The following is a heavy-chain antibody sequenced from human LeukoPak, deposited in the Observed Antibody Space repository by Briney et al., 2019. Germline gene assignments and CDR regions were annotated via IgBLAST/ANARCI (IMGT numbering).Heavy chain of an antibody. Sequence: GGSLRLSCAASGFTFDDYAMHWVRQAPGKGLEWVAVISYDGSNKYYADSVKGRFTISRDNSKNTLYLQMNSLRAEDTAVYYCARTAARPGYYYYMDVWGKGTTVTVSS. CDR2: ISYDGSNK. D-gene: IGHD6-6*01. CDR1: GFTFDDYA. CDR3: ARTAARPGYYYYMDV. V-gene: IGHV3-30*04. J-gene: IGHJ6*03.